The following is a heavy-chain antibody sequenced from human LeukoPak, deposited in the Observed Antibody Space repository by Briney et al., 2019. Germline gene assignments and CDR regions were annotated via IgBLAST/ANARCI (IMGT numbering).Heavy chain of an antibody. CDR3: ARGAARPGTFNYYMDV. D-gene: IGHD6-6*01. V-gene: IGHV3-66*02. J-gene: IGHJ6*03. CDR2: IYSGGST. CDR1: GFTVSSNY. Sequence: GRSLRLSCAASGFTVSSNYMSWVRQAPGKGLERVSVIYSGGSTYYADSVKGRFTISRDNSKNTLYLQMNSLRAEDTAVYYCARGAARPGTFNYYMDVWGKGTTVTVSS.